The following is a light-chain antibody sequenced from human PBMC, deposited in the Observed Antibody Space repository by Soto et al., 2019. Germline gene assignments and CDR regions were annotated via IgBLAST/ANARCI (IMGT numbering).Light chain of an antibody. CDR2: GAS. J-gene: IGKJ4*01. CDR3: QQFNSFPPN. CDR1: ENVRTF. V-gene: IGKV3-11*01. Sequence: VLTQSPATLSLSPGERATLSCRASENVRTFVDWYQQKPGQAPRLLIYGASNRATDIPARFSGSGSGTDFTLTISNLEPEDFAVYYCQQFNSFPPNFGGGTKVEIK.